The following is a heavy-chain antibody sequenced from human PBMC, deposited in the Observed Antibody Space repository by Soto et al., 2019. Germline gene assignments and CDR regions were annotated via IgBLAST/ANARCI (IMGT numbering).Heavy chain of an antibody. D-gene: IGHD6-19*01. J-gene: IGHJ4*02. Sequence: QLQLQESGPGLVRPSETLSLICTVSGGSITRNDHYWGWIRQSPGKVLEWIGAIKASGSTNYNLSLMSRVSMSVETPKNPFALKLNSVTAADPAVYYCARLGSSGWYQGSYFDYWGQGTLVTVSS. CDR1: GGSITRNDHY. CDR3: ARLGSSGWYQGSYFDY. V-gene: IGHV4-39*01. CDR2: IKASGST.